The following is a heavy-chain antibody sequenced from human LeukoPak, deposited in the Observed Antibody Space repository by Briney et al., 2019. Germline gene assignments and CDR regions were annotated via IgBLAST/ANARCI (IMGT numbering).Heavy chain of an antibody. CDR1: GDSITSGGYS. CDR3: ARTTEGGYTYDYFYYYYMDV. CDR2: IHDGGST. D-gene: IGHD5-18*01. Sequence: SETLSLTCAVSGDSITSGGYSWSWIRQTPGKGLEWIAYIHDGGSTYNNPSLKSRLSISIDTSKNQFSLKLNSVTAADTAVYYCARTTEGGYTYDYFYYYYMDVWGKGTTVTISS. V-gene: IGHV4-30-4*07. J-gene: IGHJ6*03.